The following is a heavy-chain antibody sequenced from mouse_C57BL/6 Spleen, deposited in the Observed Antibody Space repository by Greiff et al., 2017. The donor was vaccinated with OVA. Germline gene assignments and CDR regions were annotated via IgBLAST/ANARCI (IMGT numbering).Heavy chain of an antibody. D-gene: IGHD2-5*01. CDR2: ISDGGSYT. CDR3: ARESTIVTRFAY. CDR1: GFTFSSYA. J-gene: IGHJ3*01. V-gene: IGHV5-4*01. Sequence: DVKLVESGGGLVKPGGSLKLSCAASGFTFSSYAMSWVRQTPEKRLEWVATISDGGSYTYYPDNVKGRFTISRDNAKNNLYLQMSHLKSEDTAMYYCARESTIVTRFAYWGQGTLVTVSA.